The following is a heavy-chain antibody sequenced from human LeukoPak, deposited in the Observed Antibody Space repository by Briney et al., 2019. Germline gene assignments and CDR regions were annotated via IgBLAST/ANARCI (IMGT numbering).Heavy chain of an antibody. V-gene: IGHV3-53*01. D-gene: IGHD6-19*01. J-gene: IGHJ1*01. Sequence: PGGSLRLSCAASGFTFSSYAMSWVRQAPGEGLEWVSVIYTGGSTYYADSVKGRFTISRDNSKNTLYLQMNSLRAEDTAVYYCARDQAPPSVAGWSYFHHWGQGTLVTVSS. CDR2: IYTGGST. CDR3: ARDQAPPSVAGWSYFHH. CDR1: GFTFSSYA.